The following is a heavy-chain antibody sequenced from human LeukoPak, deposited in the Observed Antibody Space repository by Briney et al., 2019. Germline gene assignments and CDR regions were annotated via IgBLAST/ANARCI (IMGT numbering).Heavy chain of an antibody. D-gene: IGHD3-16*01. CDR2: VYYRGNT. CDR3: VRGGVMFGGGLYFDY. V-gene: IGHV4-61*08. J-gene: IGHJ4*02. CDR1: GGSINSGGYS. Sequence: SQTLSLTCAVSGGSINSGGYSWSWIRQPPGKGLEWIGYVYYRGNTNYNPSLNSRVTISIDTSRYQFSLKLSSVSTADTAVYYCVRGGVMFGGGLYFDYWGQGTLVIVSS.